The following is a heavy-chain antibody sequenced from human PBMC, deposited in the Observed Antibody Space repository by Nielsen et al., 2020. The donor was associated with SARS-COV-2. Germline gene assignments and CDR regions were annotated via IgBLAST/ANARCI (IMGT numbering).Heavy chain of an antibody. CDR1: GFTFSSHE. CDR3: ARDYGGNLGFWGRYGMDV. V-gene: IGHV3-48*03. Sequence: GGSLRLSCVASGFTFSSHEMNWVRQAPGKGLEWVSYITSSSSTIYYADSVKGRFTISRDNAKNSLYLQMNSLRAEDTALYHCARDYGGNLGFWGRYGMDVWGQGTTVTVSS. CDR2: ITSSSSTI. D-gene: IGHD4-23*01. J-gene: IGHJ6*02.